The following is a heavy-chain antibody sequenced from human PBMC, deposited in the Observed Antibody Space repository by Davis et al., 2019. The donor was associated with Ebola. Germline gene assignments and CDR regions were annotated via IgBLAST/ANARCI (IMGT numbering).Heavy chain of an antibody. J-gene: IGHJ4*02. CDR1: GFNFNTYE. Sequence: PGGSLRLSCAASGFNFNTYEMNWVRQAPGKGLEWVSYIDSSASTTYYADSVKGRFTISRDNAKNSLFLQMNSLTAEDTALYYCAREAPFCGGDCLDYWGQGTLVTVSS. CDR3: AREAPFCGGDCLDY. D-gene: IGHD2-21*01. CDR2: IDSSASTT. V-gene: IGHV3-48*03.